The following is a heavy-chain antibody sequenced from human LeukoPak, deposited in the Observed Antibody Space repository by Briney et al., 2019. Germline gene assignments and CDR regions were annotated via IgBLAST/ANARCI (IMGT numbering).Heavy chain of an antibody. CDR2: IYYSGST. CDR1: SGSISSYY. D-gene: IGHD1-26*01. Sequence: PSETLSLTCTVSSGSISSYYWSWIRQPPGKGLEWIGYIYYSGSTNYNPSLKSRVTISVDTSKNQFSLKLSSVTAADTAVYYCARDGGSYYGDNWFDPWGQGTLVTVSS. V-gene: IGHV4-59*01. CDR3: ARDGGSYYGDNWFDP. J-gene: IGHJ5*02.